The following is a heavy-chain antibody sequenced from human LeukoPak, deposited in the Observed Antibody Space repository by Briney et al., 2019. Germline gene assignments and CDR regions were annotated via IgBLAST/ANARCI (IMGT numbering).Heavy chain of an antibody. CDR3: ARGYYDILTGYLTPANWFDP. D-gene: IGHD3-9*01. Sequence: ASVKVSRKASGYTFTSYGISWVRQAPGQGGEWMGWISAYNGNTNYAQKLQGRVTMTTDTSTSTAYMELRSLRSDDTAVYYCARGYYDILTGYLTPANWFDPWGQGTLVTVSS. CDR2: ISAYNGNT. V-gene: IGHV1-18*01. CDR1: GYTFTSYG. J-gene: IGHJ5*02.